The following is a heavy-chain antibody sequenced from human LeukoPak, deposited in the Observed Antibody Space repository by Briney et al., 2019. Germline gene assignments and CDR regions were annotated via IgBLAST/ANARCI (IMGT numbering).Heavy chain of an antibody. CDR1: GGSISSGGYY. D-gene: IGHD1-26*01. J-gene: IGHJ3*02. CDR2: IYHSGST. CDR3: ARDQWELLEAPPRPVAVPDAFDI. Sequence: NPSQTLSLTCTVSGGSISSGGYYWSWIRQPPGKGLEWIGYIYHSGSTYYNPSLKSRVTISVDRSKNQFSLKLSSVTAADTAVYYCARDQWELLEAPPRPVAVPDAFDIWGQGTMVTVSS. V-gene: IGHV4-30-2*01.